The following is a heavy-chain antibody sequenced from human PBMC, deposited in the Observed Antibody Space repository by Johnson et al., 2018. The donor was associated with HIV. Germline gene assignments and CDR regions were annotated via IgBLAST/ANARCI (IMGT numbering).Heavy chain of an antibody. Sequence: QVQLVESGGGLIQPGGSLRLSCAASGFTVSSNYMSWVRQAPGKGLEWVAVIWYDGSNKYYADSVKGRFTISRDNSKNTRDLQMNSLRAEDTAVYCCARGGWWELQGDAFDIWGQGTMVTVSS. CDR3: ARGGWWELQGDAFDI. CDR1: GFTVSSNY. D-gene: IGHD1-26*01. J-gene: IGHJ3*02. CDR2: IWYDGSNK. V-gene: IGHV3-33*08.